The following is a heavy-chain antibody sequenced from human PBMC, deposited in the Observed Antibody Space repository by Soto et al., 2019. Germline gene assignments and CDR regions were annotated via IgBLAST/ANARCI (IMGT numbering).Heavy chain of an antibody. Sequence: GASVKVSCKASGYTFTGYYMHWVRQAPGQGLEWMGWINPNSGGTNYAQKFQGWVTMTRDKSKNQFSLNLNSVTAADTAVYYCASKFGELLADAFDIWGQGTMVTVSS. D-gene: IGHD3-10*01. CDR3: ASKFGELLADAFDI. CDR1: GYTFTGYY. V-gene: IGHV1-2*04. J-gene: IGHJ3*02. CDR2: INPNSGGT.